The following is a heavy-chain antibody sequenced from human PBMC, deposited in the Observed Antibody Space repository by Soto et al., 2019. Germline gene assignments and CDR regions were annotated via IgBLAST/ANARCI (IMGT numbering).Heavy chain of an antibody. Sequence: GGSLRLSCAASGFPFSSYAMSWVRQAPGKGLEWVSAISGSGGSTYYADSVKGRFTISRDNSKNTLYLQMNSLRAEDTAVYYCAKPYSSSWYSAYWGQGTLVTVSS. CDR2: ISGSGGST. D-gene: IGHD6-13*01. V-gene: IGHV3-23*01. CDR3: AKPYSSSWYSAY. CDR1: GFPFSSYA. J-gene: IGHJ4*02.